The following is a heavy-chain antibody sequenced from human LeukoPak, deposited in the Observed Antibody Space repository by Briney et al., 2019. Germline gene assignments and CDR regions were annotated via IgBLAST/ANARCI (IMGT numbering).Heavy chain of an antibody. Sequence: SETLSLTCTVSGGSISSYYWSWIRQPPGKGLEWIGYIYYSGSTYYNPSLKSRVTISVDTSKNQFSLKLSSVTAADTAVYYCARETRVDTLDDAFDIWGQGTMVTVSS. J-gene: IGHJ3*02. V-gene: IGHV4-59*12. CDR3: ARETRVDTLDDAFDI. CDR1: GGSISSYY. D-gene: IGHD3-9*01. CDR2: IYYSGST.